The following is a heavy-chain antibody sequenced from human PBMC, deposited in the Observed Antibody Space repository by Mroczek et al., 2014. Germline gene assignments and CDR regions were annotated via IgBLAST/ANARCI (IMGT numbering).Heavy chain of an antibody. CDR3: AKDPFAFTLGYCSGGSCFSTRLPSDY. D-gene: IGHD2-15*01. J-gene: IGHJ4*03. Sequence: QVQLVESGGGVVQPGRSLRLSCAASGFTFSSYGMHWVRQAPGKGLEWVAVISYDGSNKYYADSVKGRFTISRDNSKNTLYLQMNSLRAEDTAVYYCAKDPFAFTLGYCSGGSCFSTRLPSDYWGPG. V-gene: IGHV3-30*18. CDR1: GFTFSSYG. CDR2: ISYDGSNK.